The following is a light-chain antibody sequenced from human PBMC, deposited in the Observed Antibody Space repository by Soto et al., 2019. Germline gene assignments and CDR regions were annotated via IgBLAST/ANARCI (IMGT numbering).Light chain of an antibody. Sequence: TQMTQHPSSLSGSTGDIVTITCRASQGISSYLAWYQQKPGKAPKLLIYAASTLQSGVPSRFSGSGSGTDFTLTIISLQAEDFATYYCQQANIFPLTFGGGTMV. J-gene: IGKJ4*01. V-gene: IGKV1-8*01. CDR2: AAS. CDR1: QGISSY. CDR3: QQANIFPLT.